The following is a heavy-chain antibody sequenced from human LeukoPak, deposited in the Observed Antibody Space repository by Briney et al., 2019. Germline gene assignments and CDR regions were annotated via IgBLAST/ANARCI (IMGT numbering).Heavy chain of an antibody. Sequence: GASVTVSCKASGGTFSSYAISWVRQAPGQGLEWMGGIIPIFGTANYAQKFQGRVTITADESTSTAYMELSSLRSEDTAVYYCARDGIVVVTADYYGMDVWGQGTTVTVSS. V-gene: IGHV1-69*01. J-gene: IGHJ6*02. CDR3: ARDGIVVVTADYYGMDV. CDR2: IIPIFGTA. CDR1: GGTFSSYA. D-gene: IGHD2-21*02.